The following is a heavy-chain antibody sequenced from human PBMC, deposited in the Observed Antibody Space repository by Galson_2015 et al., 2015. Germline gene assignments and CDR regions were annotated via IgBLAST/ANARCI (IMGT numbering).Heavy chain of an antibody. D-gene: IGHD1-26*01. J-gene: IGHJ4*02. V-gene: IGHV6-1*01. CDR3: ARDIGWGFDY. CDR2: TNYRSRWSN. Sequence: CAISGDSVSNNAASWNLIRQSPSRGLEWLGRTNYRSRWSNDYAVSVKSRITVHPDTSKNQFSLHLTSVTPEDTAVYYCARDIGWGFDYLGQGALVTVSS. CDR1: GDSVSNNAAS.